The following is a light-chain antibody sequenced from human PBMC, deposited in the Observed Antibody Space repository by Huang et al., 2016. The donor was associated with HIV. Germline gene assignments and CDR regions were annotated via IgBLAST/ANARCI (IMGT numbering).Light chain of an antibody. CDR2: WAS. V-gene: IGKV4-1*01. CDR3: HQYYSSPLT. CDR1: QSVFHSSNNRNY. Sequence: DIVVTQSPGSLALSLGERAAINCTSSQSVFHSSNNRNYLSWYQVKPGQSPQLLLYWASTRESGVPDRFRGGGSGTDFTLTITSLQAEDVAVYYCHQYYSSPLTFGQGTKVEV. J-gene: IGKJ1*01.